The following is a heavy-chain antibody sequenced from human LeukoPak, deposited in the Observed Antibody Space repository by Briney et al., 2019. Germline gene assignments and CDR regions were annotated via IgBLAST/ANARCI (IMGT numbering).Heavy chain of an antibody. CDR3: ARASPDRGYSSGWYLFDY. CDR1: GGSFSGYY. D-gene: IGHD6-19*01. Sequence: SETLSLTCAVYGGSFSGYYWSWIRQPPGKGLEWIGEINHSGSTYYNPSLKSRVTISVDTSKNQFSLQLNSVTPEDTAVYYCARASPDRGYSSGWYLFDYWGQGTLVTVSS. CDR2: INHSGST. V-gene: IGHV4-34*01. J-gene: IGHJ4*02.